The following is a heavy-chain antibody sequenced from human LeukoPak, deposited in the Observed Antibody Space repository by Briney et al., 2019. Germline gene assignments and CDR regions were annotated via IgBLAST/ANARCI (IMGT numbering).Heavy chain of an antibody. J-gene: IGHJ4*02. CDR3: ARGNLWPTYDYVWGSYRPLDY. Sequence: SETLSLTXTVSGGSISSSSYYWGWIRQPPGKGLEWIGSIYHSGSTYYNPSLKSRVTISVDTSKHQFSLKLSSVTAADTAVYYCARGNLWPTYDYVWGSYRPLDYWGQGTLVTVSS. CDR2: IYHSGST. D-gene: IGHD3-16*02. V-gene: IGHV4-39*07. CDR1: GGSISSSSYY.